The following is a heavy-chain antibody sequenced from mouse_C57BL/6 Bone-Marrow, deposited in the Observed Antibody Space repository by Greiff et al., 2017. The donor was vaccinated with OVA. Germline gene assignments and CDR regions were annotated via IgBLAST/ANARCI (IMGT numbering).Heavy chain of an antibody. CDR3: ARGNWDGRFAY. CDR2: IDPSDSYT. Sequence: VQLQQPGAELVKPGASVKLSCKASGYTFTSYWMQWVKQRPGQGLEWIGEIDPSDSYTNYNQKFKGKATLTVDTSSSTAYMQLSSLTSEDSAVYYCARGNWDGRFAYWGQGTLVTGSA. CDR1: GYTFTSYW. J-gene: IGHJ3*01. D-gene: IGHD4-1*01. V-gene: IGHV1-50*01.